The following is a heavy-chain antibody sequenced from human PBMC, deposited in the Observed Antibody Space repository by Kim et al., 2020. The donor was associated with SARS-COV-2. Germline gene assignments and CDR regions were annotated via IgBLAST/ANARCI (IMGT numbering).Heavy chain of an antibody. D-gene: IGHD1-26*01. V-gene: IGHV3-64D*09. J-gene: IGHJ4*02. CDR3: VKDRQWELLYLLTT. Sequence: ADSVKGRFTISRDNSKNTLYLQMSSLRAEDTAVYYCVKDRQWELLYLLTTWGQGTLVTVSS.